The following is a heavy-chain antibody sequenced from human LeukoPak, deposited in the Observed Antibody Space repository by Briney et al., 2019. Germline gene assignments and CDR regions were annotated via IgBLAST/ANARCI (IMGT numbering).Heavy chain of an antibody. CDR2: TSAGGGRT. J-gene: IGHJ4*02. Sequence: GGSLRLSCAVSGFFFSSYAMTWVRQAPGKGLESVSGTSAGGGRTYYADSVKGRFTISRDDSKNVLYLQMNSLRDEDTAVYYCAKGDSYYDLLTCFDFWGPGTLITVSS. D-gene: IGHD3-9*01. CDR1: GFFFSSYA. CDR3: AKGDSYYDLLTCFDF. V-gene: IGHV3-23*01.